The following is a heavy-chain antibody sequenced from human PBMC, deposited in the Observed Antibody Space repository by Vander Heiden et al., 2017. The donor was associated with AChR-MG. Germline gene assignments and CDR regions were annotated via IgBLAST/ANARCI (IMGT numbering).Heavy chain of an antibody. Sequence: QVQLQESGPGLVTPSETLSLTCTVSGGSISSYYWSWIRQPPGKGLEWIGYIYYSGSTNYNPSLKSRVNISVDTSKNQFSLKLSSVTAADTAVYYCARTYDFWSGADYYFDYWGQGTLVTVSS. CDR3: ARTYDFWSGADYYFDY. V-gene: IGHV4-59*01. CDR1: GGSISSYY. D-gene: IGHD3-3*01. J-gene: IGHJ4*02. CDR2: IYYSGST.